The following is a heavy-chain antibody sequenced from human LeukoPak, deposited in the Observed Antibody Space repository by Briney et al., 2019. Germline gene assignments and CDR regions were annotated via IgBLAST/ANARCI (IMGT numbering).Heavy chain of an antibody. Sequence: SETLSLTCTVSGGSISSGSYYWSWIRQPAGRGLEWIGRIYTSGSTNYNPSLKSRVTISVDTSKNQFSLKLSSVTAADTAVYYCARVPAISSRPGFDYWGQGTLVTVSS. CDR2: IYTSGST. D-gene: IGHD2-2*02. CDR3: ARVPAISSRPGFDY. J-gene: IGHJ4*01. CDR1: GGSISSGSYY. V-gene: IGHV4-61*02.